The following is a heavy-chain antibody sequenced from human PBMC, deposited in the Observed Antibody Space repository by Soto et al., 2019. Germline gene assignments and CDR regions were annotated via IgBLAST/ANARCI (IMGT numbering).Heavy chain of an antibody. CDR1: GYSFTSYW. CDR3: ARHRAYSGYDPTAAYYFDY. J-gene: IGHJ4*02. V-gene: IGHV5-51*01. Sequence: EVQLVQSGAEVKKPGESLKISCKGSGYSFTSYWIGWVRQMPGKGLEWMGIIYPGDSDTRYSPSFQGQVTISADKSISTAYLQWSSLKASDTAMYYCARHRAYSGYDPTAAYYFDYWGQGTLVTVSS. CDR2: IYPGDSDT. D-gene: IGHD5-12*01.